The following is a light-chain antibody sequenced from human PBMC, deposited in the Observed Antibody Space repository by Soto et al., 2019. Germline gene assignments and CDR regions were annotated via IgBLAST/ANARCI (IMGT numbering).Light chain of an antibody. J-gene: IGKJ2*01. CDR2: KAS. Sequence: DIRMTQSPSTLSASVGDRVTITCRASQSISTWLAWYQQKPGKAPKVLIYKASSLETGVPPRFSGSGSGTEFTLTISSLQPGDFATYYCQQYDSYPYTFGQGTKVDIK. CDR1: QSISTW. CDR3: QQYDSYPYT. V-gene: IGKV1-5*03.